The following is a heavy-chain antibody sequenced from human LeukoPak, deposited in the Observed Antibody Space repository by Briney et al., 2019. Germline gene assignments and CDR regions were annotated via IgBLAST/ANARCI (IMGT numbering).Heavy chain of an antibody. V-gene: IGHV1-2*02. Sequence: ASVKVSCKASGYTFTGYYMHWVRQAPGQGLEWMGWINPNSGGTNYAQKFQGRVTMTRDTSISTAYMELSRLRSDDTAVYYCARGFRYCSSTSCYFFDYWGQGTLVTVSS. CDR3: ARGFRYCSSTSCYFFDY. J-gene: IGHJ4*02. CDR2: INPNSGGT. CDR1: GYTFTGYY. D-gene: IGHD2-2*01.